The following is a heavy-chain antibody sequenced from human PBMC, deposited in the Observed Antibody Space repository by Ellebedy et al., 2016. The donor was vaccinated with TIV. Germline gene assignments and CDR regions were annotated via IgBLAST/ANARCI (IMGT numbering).Heavy chain of an antibody. CDR2: IYYGGNT. V-gene: IGHV4-39*01. CDR1: GGSIASATYY. D-gene: IGHD6-19*01. Sequence: MPGGSLRLSCTVSGGSIASATYYWGWIRQPPGTGLEWIGSIYYGGNTYYHPSLKSRVSISVDTSKNQFSLRLSSLTATDTAVYYCARRAVAATQGAFDYWGLGTLVTVSS. CDR3: ARRAVAATQGAFDY. J-gene: IGHJ4*02.